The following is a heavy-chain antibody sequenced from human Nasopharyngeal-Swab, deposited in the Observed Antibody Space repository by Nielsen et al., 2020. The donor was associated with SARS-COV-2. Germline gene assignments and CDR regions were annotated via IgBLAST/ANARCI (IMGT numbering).Heavy chain of an antibody. CDR3: ARGRLRRYYNYLGGSSRSDAFDI. J-gene: IGHJ3*02. Sequence: SETLSLTCTVSGGSISSYYWSWIRQPPGKGLEWIGYIYYSGSTNYNPSLKSRVTISVDTSKNQFSLKLSSVTAADTAVYYCARGRLRRYYNYLGGSSRSDAFDIWGQGTVVTVSS. D-gene: IGHD3-16*01. CDR2: IYYSGST. V-gene: IGHV4-59*12. CDR1: GGSISSYY.